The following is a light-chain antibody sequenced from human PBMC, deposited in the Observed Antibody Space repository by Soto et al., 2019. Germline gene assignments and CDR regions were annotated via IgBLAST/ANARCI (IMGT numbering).Light chain of an antibody. V-gene: IGKV3-20*01. J-gene: IGKJ5*01. Sequence: EIVLTQYPGTLSFSPCERATLSCRASESVNSDYLGWFQQKPGQAPRLLIYGASTRATGIPDRFSGSGSGTDFTLTISRLEPEDFAVYYCHHYGGSPITFGQGTRLEIK. CDR2: GAS. CDR1: ESVNSDY. CDR3: HHYGGSPIT.